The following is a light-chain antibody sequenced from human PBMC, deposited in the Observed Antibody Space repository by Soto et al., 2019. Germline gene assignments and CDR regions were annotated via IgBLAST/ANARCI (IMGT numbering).Light chain of an antibody. V-gene: IGKV3-15*01. CDR3: QQYNNWHLT. Sequence: EIVMTQSPATLSVSPGERATLSCRASQSISNNLAWYHQKPGQTPRLLIYGASTRATGIPARFSGSASGTEFTLTISRQQSEDFAVYYCQQYNNWHLTFGQGTKLQIK. CDR1: QSISNN. CDR2: GAS. J-gene: IGKJ2*01.